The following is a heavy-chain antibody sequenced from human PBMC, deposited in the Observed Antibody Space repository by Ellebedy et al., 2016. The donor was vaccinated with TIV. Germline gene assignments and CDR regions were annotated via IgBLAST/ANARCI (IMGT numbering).Heavy chain of an antibody. CDR2: INPNSGGT. CDR3: ARDRRSSTSCYGY. Sequence: ASVKVSXKASRYTFTGYYMHWVRQAPGQGLEWMGWINPNSGGTNYAQKFQGRVTMTRDTSISTAYMELSRLRSDDTAVYYCARDRRSSTSCYGYWGQGTLVTVSS. J-gene: IGHJ4*02. CDR1: RYTFTGYY. D-gene: IGHD2-2*01. V-gene: IGHV1-2*02.